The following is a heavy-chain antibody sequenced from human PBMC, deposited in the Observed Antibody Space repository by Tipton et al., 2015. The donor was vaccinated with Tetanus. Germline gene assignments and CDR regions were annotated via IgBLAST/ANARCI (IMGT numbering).Heavy chain of an antibody. Sequence: SLRLSCAASGFSFNVYSMSWVRQAPGQGLEWLSDISGSGTSIQYADSAKGRFTISRDDAQKSLYLQMNSLRVEDTAMYHCVRGGMMYADYWGQGTLVTVSS. J-gene: IGHJ4*02. D-gene: IGHD2-8*01. CDR3: VRGGMMYADY. V-gene: IGHV3-48*01. CDR1: GFSFNVYS. CDR2: ISGSGTSI.